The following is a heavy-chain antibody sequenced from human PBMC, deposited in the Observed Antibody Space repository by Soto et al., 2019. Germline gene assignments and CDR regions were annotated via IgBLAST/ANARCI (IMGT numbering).Heavy chain of an antibody. V-gene: IGHV3-23*01. D-gene: IGHD3-22*01. CDR2: ISGSGGST. CDR1: GFTFSSYA. CDR3: AKSRAGYYDSSGYPFLFDY. J-gene: IGHJ4*02. Sequence: PGGSLRLSCAASGFTFSSYAMSWVRQAPGKGLEWVSAISGSGGSTYYADSVKGRFTISRDNSKNTLYLQMNSLRAEDTAVYYCAKSRAGYYDSSGYPFLFDYWGQGSLVIGSS.